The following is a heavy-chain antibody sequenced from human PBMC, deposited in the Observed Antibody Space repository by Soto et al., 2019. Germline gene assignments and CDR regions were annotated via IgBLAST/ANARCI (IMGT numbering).Heavy chain of an antibody. Sequence: SETLSLTCAVSGGSISSSSWWSWVRQPPGKGLEWIGEIYHSGSTNYNPSLKSRVTVSVDKSKNQFSLTLSSVTAADTAVYYCARGVHCGGDCYSGQGWFDPWGQGTLVTVSS. D-gene: IGHD2-21*02. CDR3: ARGVHCGGDCYSGQGWFDP. V-gene: IGHV4-4*02. CDR2: IYHSGST. J-gene: IGHJ5*02. CDR1: GGSISSSSW.